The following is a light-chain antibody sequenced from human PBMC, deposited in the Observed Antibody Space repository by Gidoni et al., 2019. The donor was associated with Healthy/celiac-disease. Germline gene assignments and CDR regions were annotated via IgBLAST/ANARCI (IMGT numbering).Light chain of an antibody. CDR3: QQYDNLPW. J-gene: IGKJ3*01. CDR1: QDISNY. CDR2: AAS. Sequence: DIQMTQSPSSLSASVGDRVTITCQAHQDISNYLNWYQQKPGKAPKLLIYAASNLETGVPSRFSGSGSGTDFTFTISSLQPEDIATYYCQQYDNLPWFGPGTKVDIK. V-gene: IGKV1-33*01.